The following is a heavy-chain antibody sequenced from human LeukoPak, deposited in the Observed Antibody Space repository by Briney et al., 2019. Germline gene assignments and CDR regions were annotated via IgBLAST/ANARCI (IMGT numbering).Heavy chain of an antibody. CDR2: IRSKAHGGTV. Sequence: GGSLRLSCTASGFTFGDYAMNWFRQAPGKGLEWVGFIRSKAHGGTVDHAASVKGRFIISRDDSKSIAYLQMTSLKTEDTAVYYCAKGHGYWGQGTSVTVSS. V-gene: IGHV3-49*03. CDR1: GFTFGDYA. J-gene: IGHJ4*02. CDR3: AKGHGY.